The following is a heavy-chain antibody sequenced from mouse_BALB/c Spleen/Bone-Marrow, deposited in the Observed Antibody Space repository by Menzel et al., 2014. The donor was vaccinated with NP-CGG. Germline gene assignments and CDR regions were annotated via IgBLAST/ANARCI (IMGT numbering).Heavy chain of an antibody. CDR3: ARSGDGYYWSFGV. J-gene: IGHJ1*01. V-gene: IGHV1S56*01. Sequence: QVHVKQSGPELVKPGTLVKMSCKASGYTFTSYDIIWVKQRPGQGLELIGWINPGDGSAKYNEKFKGKATLTADKSSSTAYMQLRSLTSENTAVYFCARSGDGYYWSFGVWGAGTMVTGSS. D-gene: IGHD2-3*01. CDR2: INPGDGSA. CDR1: GYTFTSYD.